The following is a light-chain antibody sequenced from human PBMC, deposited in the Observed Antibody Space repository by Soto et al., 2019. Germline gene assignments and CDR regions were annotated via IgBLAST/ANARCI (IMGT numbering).Light chain of an antibody. CDR1: QSISSW. J-gene: IGKJ3*01. CDR2: KAS. Sequence: DIQMTQSPSTLSACVGDSVTSTYRASQSISSWLAWYQKKPGKAPKLXXYKASSLESGVPSRFSGSGSGTELTLTISSLQTDDFANYYCQQYNSYSRVTFGPGTKVDIK. V-gene: IGKV1-5*03. CDR3: QQYNSYSRVT.